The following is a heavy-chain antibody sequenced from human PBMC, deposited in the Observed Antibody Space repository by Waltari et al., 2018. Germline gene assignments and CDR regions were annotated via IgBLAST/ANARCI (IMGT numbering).Heavy chain of an antibody. Sequence: EVQLVESGGGLVQPGGSLRLSCAASGFTFSSYELNWVRQAPGKWLGWVSYISSSGSTIYYADAVKGRFTISRDNAKNSLYLQMNSLRAEDTAVYYCARVDYVARSLDYWGQGTLVTVSS. V-gene: IGHV3-48*03. CDR2: ISSSGSTI. D-gene: IGHD2-2*03. CDR3: ARVDYVARSLDY. CDR1: GFTFSSYE. J-gene: IGHJ4*02.